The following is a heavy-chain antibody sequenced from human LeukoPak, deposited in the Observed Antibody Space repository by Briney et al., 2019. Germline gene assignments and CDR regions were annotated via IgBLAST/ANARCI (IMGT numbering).Heavy chain of an antibody. Sequence: SETLSLTCAVYGGSFSGYYWSWIRQPPGKGLEWIGEINHGGSTNYNPSLKSRVTISVDTSKNQFSLKLSTVTAADTAVYYCARMTLHHAFDIWGQGTMVIVSS. J-gene: IGHJ3*02. CDR3: ARMTLHHAFDI. CDR2: INHGGST. V-gene: IGHV4-34*01. CDR1: GGSFSGYY.